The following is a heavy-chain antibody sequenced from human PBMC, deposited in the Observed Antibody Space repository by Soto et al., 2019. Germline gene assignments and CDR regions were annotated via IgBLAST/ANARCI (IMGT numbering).Heavy chain of an antibody. V-gene: IGHV1-69*01. CDR1: GDTFLISA. Sequence: QVQLAQSGAAVRKPGSSMKVSCKASGDTFLISAVTWLRQVPGQGREWVGGLVPLFGGSQYGPKFEGRVTFTADESTRTAYMELNHLTSDDTAVYYCATDLGGSAPVDHWGQGTLVTVSS. D-gene: IGHD3-16*01. CDR2: LVPLFGGS. J-gene: IGHJ5*02. CDR3: ATDLGGSAPVDH.